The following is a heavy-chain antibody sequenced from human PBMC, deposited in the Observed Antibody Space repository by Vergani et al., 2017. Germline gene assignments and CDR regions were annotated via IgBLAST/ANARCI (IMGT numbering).Heavy chain of an antibody. Sequence: EVQLLESGGGLVQPGGSLRLSCAASGFTFSSYSMNWVRQAPGKGLEWVSGISGSGGSTYYADSVKGRFTISRDNSKNTLFLQMDSLRAEDTAIYHCAKAYVPDASALVVPAAVDFWGQGTLVTVSS. CDR1: GFTFSSYS. J-gene: IGHJ4*02. CDR3: AKAYVPDASALVVPAAVDF. V-gene: IGHV3-23*01. CDR2: ISGSGGST. D-gene: IGHD2-2*01.